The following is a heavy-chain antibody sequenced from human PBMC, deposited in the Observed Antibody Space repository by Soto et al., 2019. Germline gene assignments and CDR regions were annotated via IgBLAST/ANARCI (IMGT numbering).Heavy chain of an antibody. CDR2: INPSGGST. V-gene: IGHV1-46*01. Sequence: GASVKVSCKASVYTFTSYYMHWVRQAPGQGLEWMGIINPSGGSTSYAQKFQGRVTMTRDASTSTVYMELSSLRSEDTAVYYCARIALNSYDILTGPPYAFDIWGQGTMVTVS. CDR3: ARIALNSYDILTGPPYAFDI. J-gene: IGHJ3*02. D-gene: IGHD3-9*01. CDR1: VYTFTSYY.